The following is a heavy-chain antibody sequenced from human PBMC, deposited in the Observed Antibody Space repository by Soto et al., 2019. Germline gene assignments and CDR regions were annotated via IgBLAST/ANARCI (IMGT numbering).Heavy chain of an antibody. Sequence: ASVKVSCKASGYTFTSYAMHWVRQAPGQRLEWMGWINAGNGNTKYSQKFQGRVTITRDTSASTAYMELSSLRSEDTAVYYCARAYYYGSGTLYNYYYYYMDVWGKGTTVTVSS. D-gene: IGHD3-10*01. J-gene: IGHJ6*03. CDR2: INAGNGNT. CDR1: GYTFTSYA. V-gene: IGHV1-3*01. CDR3: ARAYYYGSGTLYNYYYYYMDV.